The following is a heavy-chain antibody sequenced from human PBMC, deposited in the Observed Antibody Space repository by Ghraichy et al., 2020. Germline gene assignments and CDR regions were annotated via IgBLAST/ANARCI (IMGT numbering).Heavy chain of an antibody. CDR2: INHSGST. J-gene: IGHJ6*02. CDR1: GGSFSGYY. D-gene: IGHD3-10*01. V-gene: IGHV4-34*01. Sequence: SETLSLTCGVYGGSFSGYYWSWIRQPPGKGLEWIGEINHSGSTNYNPSLKSRVTISVDTSKNQFSLKLSSVTAADTAMYYCARGRGFITMVRGVISWYYYGMDVWGQGTTVTVSS. CDR3: ARGRGFITMVRGVISWYYYGMDV.